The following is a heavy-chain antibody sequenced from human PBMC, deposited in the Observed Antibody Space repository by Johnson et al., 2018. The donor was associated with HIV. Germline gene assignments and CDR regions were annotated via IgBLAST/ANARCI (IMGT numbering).Heavy chain of an antibody. D-gene: IGHD2-8*02. J-gene: IGHJ3*02. V-gene: IGHV3-33*01. Sequence: QVQLVESRGVLVQPGGSLRLSCAASGFTFSSYGMHWVRQAPGKGLEWVAVIWYDGSNKYYADSVKGRFTISRDNAKNSLYLQMKMLRAEDTALYYCARAKSGYWAGAICYGSGFDIWGQGTMVTVSS. CDR2: IWYDGSNK. CDR3: ARAKSGYWAGAICYGSGFDI. CDR1: GFTFSSYG.